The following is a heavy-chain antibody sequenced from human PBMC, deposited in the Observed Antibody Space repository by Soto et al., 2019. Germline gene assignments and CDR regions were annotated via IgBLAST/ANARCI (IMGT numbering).Heavy chain of an antibody. CDR3: ASDPYYYASGF. D-gene: IGHD3-10*01. CDR1: GFRFSDHY. Sequence: LRLSCAASGFRFSDHYMTWIRQAPGKGLEWVSKISGDGTTIYYADSVKGRFTVSRDNAKNSVYLQMNSLRAEDTAVYYCASDPYYYASGFWGQGTLVTVSS. J-gene: IGHJ4*02. V-gene: IGHV3-11*01. CDR2: ISGDGTTI.